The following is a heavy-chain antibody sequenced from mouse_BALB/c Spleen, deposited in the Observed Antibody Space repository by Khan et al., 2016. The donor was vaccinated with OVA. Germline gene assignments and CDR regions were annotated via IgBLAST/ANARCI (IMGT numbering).Heavy chain of an antibody. CDR3: ARGYYGDPFAY. D-gene: IGHD2-13*01. Sequence: ELVESGGGLVKPGGSLKLSCAASGFTFSDYYMYWVRQTPEKRLEWVATISDGGSYTYYPDSVEGRFTISRDDVKNNLYLQMSSLKSEDTAIYYCARGYYGDPFAYWGQGTLVTVSA. CDR2: ISDGGSYT. J-gene: IGHJ3*01. CDR1: GFTFSDYY. V-gene: IGHV5-4*02.